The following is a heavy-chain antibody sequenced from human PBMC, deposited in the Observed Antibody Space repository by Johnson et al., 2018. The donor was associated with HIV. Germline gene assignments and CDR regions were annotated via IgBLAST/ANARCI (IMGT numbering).Heavy chain of an antibody. Sequence: MLFVESGGGVVKPGGSLRLSCAASGFIFSNAWMSWVRQAPGKGPEWVGRIKSETDGGTTDYAAPVKDRFTISRDDSTHTLFLQMNSLKTDDTAVYYCTTGKVLRMTMFGVADGRVHDACDIWGQGTMVTVSS. J-gene: IGHJ3*02. V-gene: IGHV3-15*01. CDR3: TTGKVLRMTMFGVADGRVHDACDI. CDR1: GFIFSNAW. CDR2: IKSETDGGTT. D-gene: IGHD3-3*01.